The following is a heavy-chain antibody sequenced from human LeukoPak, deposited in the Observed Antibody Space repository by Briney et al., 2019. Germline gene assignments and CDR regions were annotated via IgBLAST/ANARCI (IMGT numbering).Heavy chain of an antibody. CDR2: ISYDGSNK. CDR3: AREGRCSGGSCYRGYAFDI. CDR1: GFTFSSYA. D-gene: IGHD2-15*01. V-gene: IGHV3-30*04. Sequence: GRSLRLSCAASGFTFSSYAMPWVRQAPGKGLEWVAVISYDGSNKYYADSVKGRFTISRDNSKNTLYLQMNSLRAEDTAVYYCAREGRCSGGSCYRGYAFDIWGQGTMVTVSS. J-gene: IGHJ3*02.